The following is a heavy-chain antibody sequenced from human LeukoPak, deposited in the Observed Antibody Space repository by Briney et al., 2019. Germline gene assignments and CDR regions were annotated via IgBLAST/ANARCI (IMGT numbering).Heavy chain of an antibody. CDR2: ISSSSSFI. J-gene: IGHJ4*02. CDR1: GFTLSSYS. V-gene: IGHV3-21*06. CDR3: ARDPDLNTGTFLDY. Sequence: GGSLRLSCAASGFTLSSYSMNWVRQAPGKGLEWVSSISSSSSFINYADSLRGRFTISRDNAKNSLYLQMNSLRVEDTAVYYCARDPDLNTGTFLDYWGQGTLVTVSS. D-gene: IGHD1-26*01.